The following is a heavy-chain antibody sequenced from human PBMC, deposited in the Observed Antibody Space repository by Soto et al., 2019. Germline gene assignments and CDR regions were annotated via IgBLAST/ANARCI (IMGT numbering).Heavy chain of an antibody. D-gene: IGHD3-3*01. J-gene: IGHJ4*02. Sequence: ASVKVSCKASGYTFTSYYMHWVRQAPGQGLEWMGIINPSGGSTSYAQKFQGRVTMTRDTSTSTVYMELSSLRSEDTAVYYCVTHNTILEVYFDYWGQGTQVTVSS. V-gene: IGHV1-46*01. CDR1: GYTFTSYY. CDR2: INPSGGST. CDR3: VTHNTILEVYFDY.